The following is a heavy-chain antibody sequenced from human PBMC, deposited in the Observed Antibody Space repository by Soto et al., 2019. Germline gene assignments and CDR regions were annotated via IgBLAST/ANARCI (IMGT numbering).Heavy chain of an antibody. CDR2: IYYSGST. CDR1: GDSIISTIYY. Sequence: SETLSLTCTVSGDSIISTIYYWGWIRQPPGKGLEWIGSIYYSGSTYYNPSLMSRVTISVDTSKNQFSLKLSSVTAADTVVYYCARLVDWVAFGGVINSWGQGTLVTVS. J-gene: IGHJ4*02. V-gene: IGHV4-39*01. CDR3: ARLVDWVAFGGVINS. D-gene: IGHD3-16*01.